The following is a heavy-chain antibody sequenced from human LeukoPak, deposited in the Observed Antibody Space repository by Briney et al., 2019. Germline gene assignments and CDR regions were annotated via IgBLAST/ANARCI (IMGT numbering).Heavy chain of an antibody. CDR2: IKSKTDGGTT. J-gene: IGHJ4*02. Sequence: GGPLRLSCAASGFTFSSYAMSWVRQAPGKGLEWVGRIKSKTDGGTTDYAAPVKGRFTISRDDSKNTLYLQMNSLKTEDTAVYYCSTTYYYDSSEGYWGQGTLVTVSS. V-gene: IGHV3-15*01. CDR1: GFTFSSYA. D-gene: IGHD3-22*01. CDR3: STTYYYDSSEGY.